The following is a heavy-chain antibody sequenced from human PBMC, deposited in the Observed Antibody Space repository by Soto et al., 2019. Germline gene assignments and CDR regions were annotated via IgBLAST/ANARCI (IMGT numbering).Heavy chain of an antibody. Sequence: QVQLVESGGGVVQPGRSLRLSCAASGFTFSSYAMHWVRQAPGKGLEWVAVISYEGSKKYYADSVMGLFTISRHNSEDSMHLQVTSSSAEDSVVYYCARDGYDYYDAPIDYRGKSTLVTVAS. CDR1: GFTFSSYA. V-gene: IGHV3-30-3*01. CDR3: ARDGYDYYDAPIDY. D-gene: IGHD5-12*01. J-gene: IGHJ4*02. CDR2: ISYEGSKK.